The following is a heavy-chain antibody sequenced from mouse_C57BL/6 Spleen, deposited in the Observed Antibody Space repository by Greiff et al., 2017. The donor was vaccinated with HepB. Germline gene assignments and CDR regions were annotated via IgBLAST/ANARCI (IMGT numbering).Heavy chain of an antibody. Sequence: QVQLKQSGAELVRPGASVTLSCKASGYTFTDYEMHWVKQTPVHGLEWIGAIDPETGGTAYNQKFKGKAILTADKSSSTAYMELRSLTSEDSAVYYCRRKGNTVVDFDYWGQGTTLTVSS. J-gene: IGHJ2*01. D-gene: IGHD1-1*01. CDR1: GYTFTDYE. V-gene: IGHV1-15*01. CDR3: RRKGNTVVDFDY. CDR2: IDPETGGT.